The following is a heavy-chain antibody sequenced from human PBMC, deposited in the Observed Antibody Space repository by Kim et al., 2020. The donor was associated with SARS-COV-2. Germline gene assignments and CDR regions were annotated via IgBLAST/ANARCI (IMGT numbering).Heavy chain of an antibody. J-gene: IGHJ4*02. D-gene: IGHD5-18*01. CDR2: ST. V-gene: IGHV3-53*01. Sequence: STSSPDSLKARLTISRDNSKSMLYLQLNSLRAEDTAVYYCVRDRYRFYFDYWGQGTLVTVSS. CDR3: VRDRYRFYFDY.